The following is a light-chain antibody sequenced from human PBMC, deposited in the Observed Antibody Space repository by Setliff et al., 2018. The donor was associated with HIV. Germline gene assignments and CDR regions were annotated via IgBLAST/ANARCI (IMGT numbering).Light chain of an antibody. V-gene: IGLV2-14*01. Sequence: QSALTQPASVSGSPGQSITISCTGTSSDVGGYNFVSWYQQHPGKAPKLMIYEVSNRPSGVSNRFSGSKSGNTASLTISGLQAEDEADYYCSSYTGSTTPYVFGTGTKATV. J-gene: IGLJ1*01. CDR3: SSYTGSTTPYV. CDR2: EVS. CDR1: SSDVGGYNF.